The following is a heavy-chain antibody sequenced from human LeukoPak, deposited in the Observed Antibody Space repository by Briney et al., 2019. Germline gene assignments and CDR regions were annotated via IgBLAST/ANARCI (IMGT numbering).Heavy chain of an antibody. J-gene: IGHJ4*02. CDR3: AKAPLSYDSSGPFDY. V-gene: IGHV3-23*01. Sequence: GGSLRLSCATFGFTFSSYAMSWVRQAPGKGLEWVSAISGNGVSTYYADSVKGRFTISRDNSKNTLYLQMNSLRAEDTAVYYCAKAPLSYDSSGPFDYWGQGTLVTVSS. CDR1: GFTFSSYA. D-gene: IGHD3-22*01. CDR2: ISGNGVST.